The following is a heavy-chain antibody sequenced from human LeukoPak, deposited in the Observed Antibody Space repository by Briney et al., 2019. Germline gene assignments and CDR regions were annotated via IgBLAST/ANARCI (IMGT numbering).Heavy chain of an antibody. Sequence: SETLSLTCAVSAYSISSGYYRGWIRQPPGKGLEWIGSIYHSGGTYYNPSLKSRVTISVDTSKNQFSLKLSSVTAADTAVYYCAKVSSSWYGYFDYWGQGTLVTVSS. J-gene: IGHJ4*02. V-gene: IGHV4-38-2*01. CDR2: IYHSGGT. CDR1: AYSISSGYY. D-gene: IGHD6-13*01. CDR3: AKVSSSWYGYFDY.